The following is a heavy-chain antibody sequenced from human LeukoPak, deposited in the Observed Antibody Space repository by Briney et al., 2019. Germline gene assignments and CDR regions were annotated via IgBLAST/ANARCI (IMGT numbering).Heavy chain of an antibody. CDR2: INPKDGGT. Sequence: ASVTVSCKASGYTLTDYYLHWVRQAPGHGLEWMGWINPKDGGTNYAQKFRGRVTMTTDTSITTAYMDLNSLRSDDTAVYYCARESPYSSSWFDDWGQGTLVTVSS. V-gene: IGHV1-2*02. CDR1: GYTLTDYY. D-gene: IGHD6-13*01. CDR3: ARESPYSSSWFDD. J-gene: IGHJ4*02.